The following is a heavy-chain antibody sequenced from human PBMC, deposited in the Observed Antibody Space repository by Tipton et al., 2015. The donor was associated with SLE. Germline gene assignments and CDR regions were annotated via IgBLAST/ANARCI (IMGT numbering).Heavy chain of an antibody. Sequence: TLSLTCTVFGGSISSYYWSWIRQPPGKGLEWIGHIYYSGSTNSNPPLKSRVTISVDTSKNQFSLKLSSVTAADTAVYYCARVRGRGYFQHWGQGTLVTVSS. D-gene: IGHD3-10*01. J-gene: IGHJ1*01. V-gene: IGHV4-59*01. CDR3: ARVRGRGYFQH. CDR2: IYYSGST. CDR1: GGSISSYY.